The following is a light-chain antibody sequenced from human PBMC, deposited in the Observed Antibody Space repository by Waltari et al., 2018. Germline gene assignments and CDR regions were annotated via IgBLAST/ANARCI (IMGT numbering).Light chain of an antibody. CDR2: AAS. CDR1: QNINKW. J-gene: IGKJ1*01. CDR3: QHYNTYPPT. Sequence: DIQMTQSPSTLSASVGDRVTVTCRASQNINKWLAWYQQKPGKARNLLIYAASTLQSGVPSRFSGSGFGTEFTLAISSLQPEDFATYFCQHYNTYPPTFGQGTRVELK. V-gene: IGKV1-5*01.